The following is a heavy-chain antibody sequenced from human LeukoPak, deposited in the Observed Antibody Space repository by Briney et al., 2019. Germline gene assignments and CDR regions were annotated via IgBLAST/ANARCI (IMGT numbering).Heavy chain of an antibody. D-gene: IGHD4-17*01. CDR1: GGSFSGYY. CDR2: INHSGST. Sequence: SETLSLTCTVYGGSFSGYYWSWIRQPPGKGLEWIGEINHSGSTNYNPSLKSRVTISIDTSKNQFSLKLNSVTAADTAVYYCARGGPTVTTYSSCDYWGQGILVTVSS. CDR3: ARGGPTVTTYSSCDY. V-gene: IGHV4-34*01. J-gene: IGHJ4*02.